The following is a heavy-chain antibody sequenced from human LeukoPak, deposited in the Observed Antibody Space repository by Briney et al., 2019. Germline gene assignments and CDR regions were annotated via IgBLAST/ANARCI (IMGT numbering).Heavy chain of an antibody. CDR3: AGGSYYDILTGYPNYYYMDV. V-gene: IGHV3-21*01. D-gene: IGHD3-9*01. Sequence: GGSLRLSCAASGFTFSSYEMNWVRQAPGKGLEWVSSISSSSSYIYYADSVKGRFTISRDNAKNSLYLQMNSLRAEDTAVYYCAGGSYYDILTGYPNYYYMDVWGKGTTVTISS. CDR1: GFTFSSYE. J-gene: IGHJ6*03. CDR2: ISSSSSYI.